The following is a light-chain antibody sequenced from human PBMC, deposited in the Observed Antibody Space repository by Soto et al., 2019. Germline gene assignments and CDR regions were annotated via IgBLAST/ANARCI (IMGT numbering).Light chain of an antibody. V-gene: IGLV2-14*03. CDR2: KVS. J-gene: IGLJ3*02. CDR3: MAYIDSTSTHWV. Sequence: QSALTQPASVSGSPGQSITISCTGTSSDVGHPYNYVSWYQQHPGKAPKLLIFKVSNRPSGISGRFSGSKSGNTASLTISGLQAEDEADYYGMAYIDSTSTHWVLGGGTKLTVL. CDR1: SSDVGHPYNY.